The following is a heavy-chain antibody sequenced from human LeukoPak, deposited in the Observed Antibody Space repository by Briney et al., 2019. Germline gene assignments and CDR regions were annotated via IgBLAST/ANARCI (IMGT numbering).Heavy chain of an antibody. V-gene: IGHV4-59*08. CDR1: GGSINNYY. Sequence: SETLSLTCIVSGGSINNYYWSWIRQPPGKGLEWIGYIYYTGSTNYSPSLKSRVTISADTSKNQFSPKLRSVTAADTAVYFCARHQGHDFYDSSGYYSFDYWGQGTLVTVSS. D-gene: IGHD3-22*01. CDR3: ARHQGHDFYDSSGYYSFDY. CDR2: IYYTGST. J-gene: IGHJ4*02.